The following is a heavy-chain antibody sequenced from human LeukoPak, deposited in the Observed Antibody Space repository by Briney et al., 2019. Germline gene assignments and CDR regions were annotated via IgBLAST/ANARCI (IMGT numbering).Heavy chain of an antibody. V-gene: IGHV3-74*01. D-gene: IGHD1-26*01. Sequence: GGSLRLSCAASGFTFSSYWMPWVRQAPGKGLVWVSRINSDGSSTSYADSVKGRFTISRDNAKNTLYLQMNSLRAEDTAVYYCARDQWIYEWELLPFDYWGQGTLVTVSS. CDR1: GFTFSSYW. CDR2: INSDGSST. CDR3: ARDQWIYEWELLPFDY. J-gene: IGHJ4*02.